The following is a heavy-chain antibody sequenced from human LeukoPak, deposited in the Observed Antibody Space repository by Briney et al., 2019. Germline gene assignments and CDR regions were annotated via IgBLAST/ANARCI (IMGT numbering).Heavy chain of an antibody. CDR1: GYTFTSYG. J-gene: IGHJ3*02. D-gene: IGHD6-6*01. Sequence: ASVKVSCKASGYTFTSYGISWVRQAPGQGLERMGWISAYNGNTNYAQKLQGRVTMTTDTSTSTAYMELRSLRSDDAAVYYCARDWIAARGDAFDIWGQGTMVTVSS. CDR3: ARDWIAARGDAFDI. V-gene: IGHV1-18*01. CDR2: ISAYNGNT.